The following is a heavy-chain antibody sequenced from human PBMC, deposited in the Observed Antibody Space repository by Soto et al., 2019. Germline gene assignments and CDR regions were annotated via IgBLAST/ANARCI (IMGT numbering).Heavy chain of an antibody. CDR3: ARDRTYNWNDWGY. Sequence: QVQLVQSGAEVKKPGSSVKVSCKASGGTFSSYAISWVRQAPGQGLEWMGGIIPIFGTANYAQTFQGRVTITEDDSTSTAYMALSSLRSEDTAVYSCARDRTYNWNDWGYWGHGTLVTVSS. V-gene: IGHV1-69*01. D-gene: IGHD1-20*01. J-gene: IGHJ4*01. CDR1: GGTFSSYA. CDR2: IIPIFGTA.